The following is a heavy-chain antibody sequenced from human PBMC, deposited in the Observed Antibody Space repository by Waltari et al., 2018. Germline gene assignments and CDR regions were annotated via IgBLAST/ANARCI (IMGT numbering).Heavy chain of an antibody. Sequence: QVQLQESGPGLVKPSQTLSLTCTVSGGSISSGSYYWSWIRQPAGKGLEWIGRIYTSGSTNYHPSRKSRVTISVDTSKNQFSLKLSSVTAADTAVYYCARDSSGYYDNWFDPWGQGTLVTVSS. CDR3: ARDSSGYYDNWFDP. V-gene: IGHV4-61*02. CDR2: IYTSGST. CDR1: GGSISSGSYY. D-gene: IGHD3-22*01. J-gene: IGHJ5*02.